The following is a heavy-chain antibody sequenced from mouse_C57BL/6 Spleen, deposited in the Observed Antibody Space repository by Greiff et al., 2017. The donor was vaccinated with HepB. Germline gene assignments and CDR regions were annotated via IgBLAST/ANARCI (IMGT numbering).Heavy chain of an antibody. V-gene: IGHV1-7*01. J-gene: IGHJ2*01. Sequence: VKLLESGAELAKPGASVKLSCKASGYTFTSYWMHWVKQRPGQGLEWIGYINPSSGYTKYNQKFKDKATVTADKSSSTAYMQLSSLTYEDSAVYYCARLGDGIPPLLYFDYWGQGTTLTVSS. CDR2: INPSSGYT. CDR1: GYTFTSYW. CDR3: ARLGDGIPPLLYFDY. D-gene: IGHD2-1*01.